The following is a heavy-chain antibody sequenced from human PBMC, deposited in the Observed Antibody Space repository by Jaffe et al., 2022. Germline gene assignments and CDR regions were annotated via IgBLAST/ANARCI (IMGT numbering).Heavy chain of an antibody. Sequence: QVQLQQWGAGLLKPSETLSLTCAVYGGSFSGYYWSWIRQPPGKGLEWIGEINHSGSTNYNPSLKSRVTISVDTSKNQFSLKLSSVTAADTAVYYCARPYYDSSGYYLGDAFDIWGQGTMVTVSS. CDR1: GGSFSGYY. V-gene: IGHV4-34*01. CDR3: ARPYYDSSGYYLGDAFDI. D-gene: IGHD3-22*01. J-gene: IGHJ3*02. CDR2: INHSGST.